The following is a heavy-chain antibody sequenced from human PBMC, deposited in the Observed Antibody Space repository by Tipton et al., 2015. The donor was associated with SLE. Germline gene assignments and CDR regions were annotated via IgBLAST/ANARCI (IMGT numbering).Heavy chain of an antibody. CDR3: AKDQYRSSSYFDS. Sequence: SLRLSCAASGFTFSSYGMHWVRQAPGKGLEWVAFIRYDGSNKYYADSVKGRFTISRDNSKNTLYLQMNSLRAEDTAVYYCAKDQYRSSSYFDSWGQGTLVIVSS. CDR2: IRYDGSNK. V-gene: IGHV3-30*02. J-gene: IGHJ4*02. CDR1: GFTFSSYG. D-gene: IGHD6-13*01.